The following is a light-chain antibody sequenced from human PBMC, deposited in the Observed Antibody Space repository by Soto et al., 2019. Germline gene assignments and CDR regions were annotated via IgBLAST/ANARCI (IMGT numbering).Light chain of an antibody. V-gene: IGKV3-20*01. CDR3: QQYGSSPRT. J-gene: IGKJ1*01. CDR2: GAS. CDR1: QSVSSSY. Sequence: EIVLTQSPGTLSLSPGERATLSCRASQSVSSSYLAWYLQKPGQAPRLLIYGASSRATGIPDRFPGSGSGTDFTLTIGRLEPEDFAVYYCQQYGSSPRTFGQGTKVEIK.